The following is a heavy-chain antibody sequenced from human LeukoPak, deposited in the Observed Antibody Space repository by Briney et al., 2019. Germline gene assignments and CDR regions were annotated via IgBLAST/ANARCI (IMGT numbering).Heavy chain of an antibody. D-gene: IGHD3-10*01. V-gene: IGHV1-69*13. CDR3: AELGSRSYSFDY. J-gene: IGHJ4*02. CDR1: GGTFSSYA. CDR2: IIPIFGTA. Sequence: ASVKVSCKASGGTFSSYAISWVRQAPGQGLEWMGGIIPIFGTANYAQKFQGRVTITADESTSTAYMELSSLGSEDTAVYYCAELGSRSYSFDYWGQGTLVTVSS.